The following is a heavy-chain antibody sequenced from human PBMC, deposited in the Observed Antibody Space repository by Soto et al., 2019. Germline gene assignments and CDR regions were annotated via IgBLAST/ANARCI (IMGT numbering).Heavy chain of an antibody. Sequence: GESLKISCKGSGYSFTSYWISWVRQMPGKGLEWMGRIDPSDSYTNYSPSFQGHVTISADKSISTAYLQWSSLKASDTAMYYCARHGADTAMAYDAFDIWGQGTMVTVSS. CDR3: ARHGADTAMAYDAFDI. CDR1: GYSFTSYW. V-gene: IGHV5-10-1*01. CDR2: IDPSDSYT. J-gene: IGHJ3*02. D-gene: IGHD5-18*01.